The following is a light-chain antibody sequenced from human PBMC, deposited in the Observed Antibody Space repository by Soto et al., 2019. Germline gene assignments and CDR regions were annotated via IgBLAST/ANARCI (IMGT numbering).Light chain of an antibody. Sequence: EIVLTQSPGTLSLSPGERATLSCRASQTVGRNYLAWYQQRPGQAPRLLIYNASNRAAGAPDRFSGSGSGTAFTLPISRLEPEDFAVDYCHQYAYAPPTFGGGTKVEI. CDR2: NAS. CDR1: QTVGRNY. CDR3: HQYAYAPPT. J-gene: IGKJ4*01. V-gene: IGKV3-20*01.